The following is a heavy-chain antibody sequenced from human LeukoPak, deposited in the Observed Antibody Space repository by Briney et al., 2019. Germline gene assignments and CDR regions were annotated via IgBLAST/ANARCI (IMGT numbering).Heavy chain of an antibody. CDR2: INHSGST. CDR1: GGSFSGYY. J-gene: IGHJ6*03. D-gene: IGHD3-10*01. CDR3: ARGYYYGSGRRYYYYYYMDV. Sequence: SETLSLTCAVYGGSFSGYYWSWIRQPPGKGLEWIGEINHSGSTNYNPSLKSRVTISVDTSKNQFSLKLSSVTAADTAVYYCARGYYYGSGRRYYYYYYMDVWGKGTTVTVSS. V-gene: IGHV4-34*01.